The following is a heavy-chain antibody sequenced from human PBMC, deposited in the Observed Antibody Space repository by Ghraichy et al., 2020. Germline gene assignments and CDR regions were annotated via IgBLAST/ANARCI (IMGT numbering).Heavy chain of an antibody. V-gene: IGHV4-39*01. CDR2: IYYSGST. Sequence: SETLSLTCTVSGGSISSSSYYWGWIRQPPGKGLEWIGSIYYSGSTYYNPSLKSRVTISVDTSKNQFSLKLSSVTAADTAVYYCARQESGSYYGWGQGTLVTVSS. CDR1: GGSISSSSYY. CDR3: ARQESGSYYG. J-gene: IGHJ4*02. D-gene: IGHD1-26*01.